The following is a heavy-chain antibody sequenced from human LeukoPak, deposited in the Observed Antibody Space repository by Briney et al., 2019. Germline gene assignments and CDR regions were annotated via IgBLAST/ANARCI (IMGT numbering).Heavy chain of an antibody. Sequence: GGSLRLSCAASGFTFSSYWMHWVRQAPGKGLVWVSRINSDGSSTSYADSVKGRFTISRDNAKNTLYLQMNSLRAEDTAVYYCAKPARIAVAAQDYWGQGTLLTVSS. D-gene: IGHD6-19*01. J-gene: IGHJ4*02. CDR1: GFTFSSYW. V-gene: IGHV3-74*01. CDR3: AKPARIAVAAQDY. CDR2: INSDGSST.